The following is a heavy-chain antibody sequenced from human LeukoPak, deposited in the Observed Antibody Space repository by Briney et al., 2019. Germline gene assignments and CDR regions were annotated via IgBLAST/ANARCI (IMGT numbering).Heavy chain of an antibody. D-gene: IGHD4/OR15-4a*01. CDR2: IYYSGST. CDR3: ARQSYGAPFDY. Sequence: SETLSLTCTVSGGSTSSYYWSWIRQPPGKGLEWIGYIYYSGSTNYNPSLKSRVTISVDTSKDQFSLKLSSVTAADAAVYYCARQSYGAPFDYWGQGTLVTVSS. J-gene: IGHJ4*02. CDR1: GGSTSSYY. V-gene: IGHV4-59*08.